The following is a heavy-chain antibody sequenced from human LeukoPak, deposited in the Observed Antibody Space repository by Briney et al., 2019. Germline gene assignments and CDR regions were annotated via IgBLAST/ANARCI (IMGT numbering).Heavy chain of an antibody. V-gene: IGHV1-69*01. J-gene: IGHJ4*02. CDR2: IIPIFGTA. Sequence: SVKVSCKASGDTFSSYAISWVRQAPGQGLEWMGGIIPIFGTANYAQKFQGRVTITADESTSTAYMELSRLRSDDTAVYYCARSYGSSPGDFDYWGQGTLVTVSS. D-gene: IGHD3-10*01. CDR3: ARSYGSSPGDFDY. CDR1: GDTFSSYA.